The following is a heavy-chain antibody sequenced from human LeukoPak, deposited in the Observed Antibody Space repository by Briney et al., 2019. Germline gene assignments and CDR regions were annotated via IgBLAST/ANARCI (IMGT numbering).Heavy chain of an antibody. CDR2: IYYSGST. Sequence: SETLSLTCTVSGGSISSGNHYWSWLRQPPGKGLEWLGYIYYSGSTYYNPSLKSRVAISVDTFKNQFSLKLSSVTAADTAVYYCARDEAAGLYFDYWGQGILVTVSS. CDR3: ARDEAAGLYFDY. D-gene: IGHD6-13*01. CDR1: GGSISSGNHY. V-gene: IGHV4-30-4*08. J-gene: IGHJ4*02.